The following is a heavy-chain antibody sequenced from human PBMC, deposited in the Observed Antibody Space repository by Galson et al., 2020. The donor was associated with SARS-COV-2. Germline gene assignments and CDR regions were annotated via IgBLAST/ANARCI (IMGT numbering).Heavy chain of an antibody. CDR1: GGSISNDDFY. Sequence: SETLSLTCTVSGGSISNDDFYWSWIRQTPGTGLEWIGDIHSTGNTYYNPSLMSRGTMSVDTSKNQFSLRLTSVTAADTAVYFCARTSSTATREYYFDYWGQGTLVSVSS. CDR2: IHSTGNT. J-gene: IGHJ4*02. V-gene: IGHV4-30-4*01. CDR3: ARTSSTATREYYFDY. D-gene: IGHD4-17*01.